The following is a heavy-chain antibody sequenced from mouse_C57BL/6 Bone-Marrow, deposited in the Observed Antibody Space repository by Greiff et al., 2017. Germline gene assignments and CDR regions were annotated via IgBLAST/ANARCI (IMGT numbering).Heavy chain of an antibody. D-gene: IGHD1-1*01. CDR3: AKGSTVAPWFAY. CDR2: ISSGSSTI. V-gene: IGHV5-17*01. J-gene: IGHJ3*01. CDR1: GFTFSDYG. Sequence: DVKLVESGGGLVKPGGSLKLSCAASGFTFSDYGMHWVRQAPEKGLEWVAYISSGSSTIYYADTVKGRFTISRDNAKNTLFLQMTSLRSEDTAMYYCAKGSTVAPWFAYWGQGTLVTVSA.